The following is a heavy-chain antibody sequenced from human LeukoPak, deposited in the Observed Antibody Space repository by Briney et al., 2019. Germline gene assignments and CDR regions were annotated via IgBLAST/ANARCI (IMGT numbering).Heavy chain of an antibody. CDR1: GFTASSNY. Sequence: GGSLRLSFAASGFTASSNYMSWVRQAPGKGLEWVSVIYSGGSTYYADSVKGRFTISRDNSKNTLYLQMNSLRAEDTAVYYCAREGTTVNHFDYWGQGTLVTVSS. CDR2: IYSGGST. CDR3: AREGTTVNHFDY. D-gene: IGHD4-17*01. J-gene: IGHJ4*02. V-gene: IGHV3-53*01.